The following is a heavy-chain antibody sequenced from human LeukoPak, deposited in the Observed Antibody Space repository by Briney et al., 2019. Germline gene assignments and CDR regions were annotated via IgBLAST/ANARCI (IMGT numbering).Heavy chain of an antibody. Sequence: GGSLSPSCAASGFTFSSYWMTWVRRAPGKGLEWVANIKQDGSEKYYVDSVKGRFSISRDNAKNSLYLQMDSLRADDMAVYYCARIVRGIVMPQNAFDIWGQGTAVPLSS. CDR1: GFTFSSYW. V-gene: IGHV3-7*01. CDR3: ARIVRGIVMPQNAFDI. D-gene: IGHD1-26*01. CDR2: IKQDGSEK. J-gene: IGHJ3*02.